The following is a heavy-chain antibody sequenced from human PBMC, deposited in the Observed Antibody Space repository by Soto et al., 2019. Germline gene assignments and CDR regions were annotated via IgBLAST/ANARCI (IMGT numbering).Heavy chain of an antibody. D-gene: IGHD6-19*01. CDR2: IYPGDSDT. Sequence: PGESLKISCKGSGYSFTSYWIGWVRQMPGKGLEWMGIIYPGDSDTRYSPSFQGQVTISADKPISTAYLQWSSLKASDTAMYYCARHNIGSGWYGGASTGPLKVYYYGMDVWGKGPRSPSPQ. CDR3: ARHNIGSGWYGGASTGPLKVYYYGMDV. CDR1: GYSFTSYW. J-gene: IGHJ6*01. V-gene: IGHV5-51*01.